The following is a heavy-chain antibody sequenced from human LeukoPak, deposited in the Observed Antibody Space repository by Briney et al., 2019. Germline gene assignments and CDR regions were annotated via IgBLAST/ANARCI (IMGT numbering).Heavy chain of an antibody. CDR2: IYYSGST. CDR3: ARDTRLGVRGTRWFDP. V-gene: IGHV4-59*01. J-gene: IGHJ5*02. CDR1: GGSISSYY. Sequence: YPSETLSLTCTVSGGSISSYYWSWIRQPPGKGLEWIGYIYYSGSTNYNPSLKSRVTISVDTSKNQFSLKLSSVTAADTAVYYCARDTRLGVRGTRWFDPWGQGTLVTVSS. D-gene: IGHD3-10*01.